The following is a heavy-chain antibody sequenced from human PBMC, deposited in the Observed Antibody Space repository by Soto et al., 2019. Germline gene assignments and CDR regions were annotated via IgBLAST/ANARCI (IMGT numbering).Heavy chain of an antibody. CDR3: ARDREFMSGYSSGSNFDY. D-gene: IGHD6-19*01. V-gene: IGHV1-18*01. J-gene: IGHJ4*02. Sequence: ASVKVSCKASGYTFTSYGISWVRQAPGQGLEWMGWISAYNGNTNYAQKLQGRVTMTTDTSTSTAYMELRSLRSDDTAVYYCARDREFMSGYSSGSNFDYWGQGTLVTVSS. CDR2: ISAYNGNT. CDR1: GYTFTSYG.